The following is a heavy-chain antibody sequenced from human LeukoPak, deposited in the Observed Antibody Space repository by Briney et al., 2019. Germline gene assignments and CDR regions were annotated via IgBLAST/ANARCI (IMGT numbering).Heavy chain of an antibody. CDR2: ISYDGSDK. J-gene: IGHJ4*02. CDR1: GFSFSSNG. CDR3: AKDRGSWLFYYYFDY. V-gene: IGHV3-30*18. Sequence: GGSLRLSCAASGFSFSSNGMHWVRQAPGKGLEWVAVISYDGSDKYYAESVKGRFNISRDNSKNTLYLQMNSLRPEDTAVYYRAKDRGSWLFYYYFDYWGQGALVTVSS. D-gene: IGHD2-21*01.